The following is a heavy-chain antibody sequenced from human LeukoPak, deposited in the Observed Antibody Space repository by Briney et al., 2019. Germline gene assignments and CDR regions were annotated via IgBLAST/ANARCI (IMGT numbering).Heavy chain of an antibody. V-gene: IGHV1-18*01. CDR2: ISAYNGNT. Sequence: ASVKVSCKASGYTFTSYGISWVRQAPGQGLEWTGWISAYNGNTNYAQKLQGRVTMTTDTSTSTAYMELRSLRSDDTAVYYCARRYGSGRFGWNDIFDYWGQGTLVTVSS. CDR3: ARRYGSGRFGWNDIFDY. CDR1: GYTFTSYG. D-gene: IGHD3-10*01. J-gene: IGHJ4*02.